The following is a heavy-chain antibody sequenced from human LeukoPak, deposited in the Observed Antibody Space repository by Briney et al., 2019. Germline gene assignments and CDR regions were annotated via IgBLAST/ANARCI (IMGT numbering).Heavy chain of an antibody. CDR2: MNPNSGNT. J-gene: IGHJ4*02. V-gene: IGHV1-8*01. D-gene: IGHD2-21*02. Sequence: ASVKVSCKASGYTFTSYDINWVRQATGQGLEWMGWMNPNSGNTGYAQKFQGRVTITADESTSTAYMELSSLRSEDTAVYYCAREETYCGGDCNGFDYWGQGTLVTVSS. CDR1: GYTFTSYD. CDR3: AREETYCGGDCNGFDY.